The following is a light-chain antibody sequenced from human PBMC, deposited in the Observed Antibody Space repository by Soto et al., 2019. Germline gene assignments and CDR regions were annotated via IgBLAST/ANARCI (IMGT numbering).Light chain of an antibody. J-gene: IGKJ5*01. CDR2: LGS. Sequence: DIVMTQSPLSLPVTPGEPASISCRSSQSLLHSNGYNYLDWYLQKPGQSPQLLIYLGSNRASGVPERFSGRGSGTDFTLKIRRVEDEDVGVYYCMQALQTPITFGQETRLAIK. CDR3: MQALQTPIT. V-gene: IGKV2-28*01. CDR1: QSLLHSNGYNY.